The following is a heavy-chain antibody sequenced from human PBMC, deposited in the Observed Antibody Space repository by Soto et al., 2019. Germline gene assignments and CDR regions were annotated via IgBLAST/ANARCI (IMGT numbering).Heavy chain of an antibody. CDR3: ARHVRIAAAGRGRRYFDY. CDR2: IYYSGST. Sequence: PSETLSLTCTVSGGSISSSGYYWGWIRQPPGKGLEWIGSIYYSGSTYYNPSLKSRVTISVDTSKNQFSLKLSSVTAADTAVYYCARHVRIAAAGRGRRYFDYWGQGTLVTVSS. D-gene: IGHD6-13*01. J-gene: IGHJ4*02. V-gene: IGHV4-39*01. CDR1: GGSISSSGYY.